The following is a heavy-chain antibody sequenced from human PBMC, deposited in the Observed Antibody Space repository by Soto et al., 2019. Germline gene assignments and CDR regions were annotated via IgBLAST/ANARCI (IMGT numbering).Heavy chain of an antibody. CDR3: AKYDTSSSSFDY. CDR1: GFTVNTKY. Sequence: PGGSLRLSCAASGFTVNTKYMSWVRQAPGKGLEWFSVMYSGGSTYYADSVKGRFTVSRDNSKNILYLQMNSLRAEDTAVYDCAKYDTSSSSFDYWGQGTLVTVSS. D-gene: IGHD3-9*01. CDR2: MYSGGST. J-gene: IGHJ4*02. V-gene: IGHV3-66*01.